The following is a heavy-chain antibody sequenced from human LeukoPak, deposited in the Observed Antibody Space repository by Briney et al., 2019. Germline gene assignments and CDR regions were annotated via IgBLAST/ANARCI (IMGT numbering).Heavy chain of an antibody. CDR3: ASTRGYDTYYFDY. Sequence: SETLSLPCAVYGGSFSGYYWSWIRQPPGKGLEWIGEINHSGSTNYNPSLKRRVTISVDTSKNQFSLKLSSVAAADTAVYYCASTRGYDTYYFDYWGQGTLVTVSS. CDR2: INHSGST. V-gene: IGHV4-34*01. CDR1: GGSFSGYY. J-gene: IGHJ4*02. D-gene: IGHD5-12*01.